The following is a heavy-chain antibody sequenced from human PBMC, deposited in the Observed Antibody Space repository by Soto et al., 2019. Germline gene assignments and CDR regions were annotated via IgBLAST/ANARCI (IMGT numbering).Heavy chain of an antibody. CDR1: GLPHSNFA. CDR2: IYGSGRGI. Sequence: GGSLRLSCSASGLPHSNFAMMWVGQAPGKGLECVSGIYGSGRGIEYADSVKGRFTISRDNSKNTVYLQMTDLRADDTAVYYCAKDDVYNDGLWLMDHWGRGTQVTVSS. CDR3: AKDDVYNDGLWLMDH. V-gene: IGHV3-23*05. J-gene: IGHJ4*02. D-gene: IGHD2-21*01.